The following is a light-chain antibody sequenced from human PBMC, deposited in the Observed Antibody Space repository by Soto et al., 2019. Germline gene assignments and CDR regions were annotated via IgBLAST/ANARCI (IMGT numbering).Light chain of an antibody. Sequence: EIVMTQSPATLSVCPGEDVTLSFRAIHSVPSRIAWYQQKPGQAPSLLIYGASTRATGVPDRFSGTGSGTEFTLTISSLKSEDYAVYYCQQYKSWPPITFGQGTRLEIK. J-gene: IGKJ5*01. CDR1: HSVPSR. V-gene: IGKV3-15*01. CDR3: QQYKSWPPIT. CDR2: GAS.